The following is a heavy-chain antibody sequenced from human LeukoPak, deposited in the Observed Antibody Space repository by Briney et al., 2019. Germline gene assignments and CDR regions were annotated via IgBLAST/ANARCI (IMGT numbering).Heavy chain of an antibody. CDR2: IWYDGSNK. CDR3: TTGIYDSSAVTSY. D-gene: IGHD3-22*01. CDR1: GFTFSSYG. Sequence: PGGSLRLSCAASGFTFSSYGMHWVRQAPGKGLEWVAVIWYDGSNKYYADSVKGRFTISRDNSKNTLYLQMNSLRAEDTAVYYCTTGIYDSSAVTSYWGQGTLVTVSS. V-gene: IGHV3-33*01. J-gene: IGHJ4*02.